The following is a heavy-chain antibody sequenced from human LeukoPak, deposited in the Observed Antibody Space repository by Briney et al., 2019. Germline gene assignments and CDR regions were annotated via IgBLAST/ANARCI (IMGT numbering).Heavy chain of an antibody. CDR1: GYTFTSYY. CDR3: ARVRDYYASSDYSDY. Sequence: ASMKVSCKPSGYTFTSYYVSWVRQAPGQGLEWMGWISGYNAKTKYVQKFQGRITMTIDTSTTTAYTELRSLTSDDTAVYYCARVRDYYASSDYSDYWGQGTLVTVSS. J-gene: IGHJ4*02. V-gene: IGHV1-18*04. CDR2: ISGYNAKT. D-gene: IGHD3-22*01.